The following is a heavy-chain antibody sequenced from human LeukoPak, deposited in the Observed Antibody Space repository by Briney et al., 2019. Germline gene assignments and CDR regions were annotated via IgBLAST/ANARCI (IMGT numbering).Heavy chain of an antibody. CDR1: GYTFTGYY. J-gene: IGHJ5*02. Sequence: ASVKVSCKASGYTFTGYYMHWVRQAPGQGLEWMGWINPNSGGTNYAQKFQGRVTMTRDTSISTAYMELSRLRSDDTAVYYCTRSDLEYQLPQIGWFDPWGQGTLVTVSS. D-gene: IGHD2-2*01. V-gene: IGHV1-2*02. CDR2: INPNSGGT. CDR3: TRSDLEYQLPQIGWFDP.